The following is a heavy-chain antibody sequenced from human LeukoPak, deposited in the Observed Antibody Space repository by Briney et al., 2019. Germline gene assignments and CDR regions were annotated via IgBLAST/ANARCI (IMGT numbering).Heavy chain of an antibody. Sequence: GGSLRLSCAASGFTFSSYAMHWVRQAPGKGLEWVAVISYDGSNKYYADSVKGRFTISRDNSKNTLYLQMNSLRAEDTAVYYCAKDLDSYGYVGGYFDYWGQGTLVTVSS. D-gene: IGHD5-18*01. CDR1: GFTFSSYA. CDR2: ISYDGSNK. J-gene: IGHJ4*02. V-gene: IGHV3-30-3*01. CDR3: AKDLDSYGYVGGYFDY.